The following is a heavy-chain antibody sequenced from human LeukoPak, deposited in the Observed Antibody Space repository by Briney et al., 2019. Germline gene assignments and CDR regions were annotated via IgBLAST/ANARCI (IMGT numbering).Heavy chain of an antibody. J-gene: IGHJ4*02. CDR3: ARVRSGYYVDY. D-gene: IGHD3-3*01. Sequence: GGSLRLSCAASGFTFNNYWMNWVRQAPGKGLEWVATIEQDGSVKYYVDSVKGRFTISRDNAKNSLYLQMNSLRVEDTAVYYCARVRSGYYVDYWGQGTLVTVSS. CDR1: GFTFNNYW. CDR2: IEQDGSVK. V-gene: IGHV3-7*01.